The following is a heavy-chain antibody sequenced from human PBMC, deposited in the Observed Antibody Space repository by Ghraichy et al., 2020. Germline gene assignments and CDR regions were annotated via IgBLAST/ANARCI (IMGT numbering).Heavy chain of an antibody. D-gene: IGHD2-2*01. CDR1: GFTFGDYA. V-gene: IGHV3-49*03. CDR2: IRSKAYGGTT. CDR3: TRWSCSSTSCSQGY. J-gene: IGHJ4*02. Sequence: GGSLRLSCTASGFTFGDYAMSWFRQAPGKGLEWVGFIRSKAYGGTTEYAASVKGRFTISRDDSKSIAYLQMNSLKTEDTAVYYCTRWSCSSTSCSQGYWGQGTLVTVSS.